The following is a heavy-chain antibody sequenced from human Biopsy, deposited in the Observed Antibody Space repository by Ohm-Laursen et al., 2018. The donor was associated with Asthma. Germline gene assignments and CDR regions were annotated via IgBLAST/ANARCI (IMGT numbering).Heavy chain of an antibody. Sequence: SLRLSCVASGFVFRSHAMHWVRQAPGKGLEWVAVISFDGSNEDYADSVKGRFTISRDNSKNTLFLEMNSLRPEDTAVYYCAKELFPGWELRRGPDSWGQGTLVTVSS. J-gene: IGHJ4*02. V-gene: IGHV3-30*18. D-gene: IGHD1-26*01. CDR1: GFVFRSHA. CDR2: ISFDGSNE. CDR3: AKELFPGWELRRGPDS.